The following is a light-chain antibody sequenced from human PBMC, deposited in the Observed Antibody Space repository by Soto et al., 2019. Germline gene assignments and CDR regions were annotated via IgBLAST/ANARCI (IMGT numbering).Light chain of an antibody. J-gene: IGKJ4*01. CDR1: QTISSW. Sequence: DIQMTQSPSTPSGSVGDRVTITCRASQTISSWLAWYQQKPGKAPKVLIYKASSLESGVPSRFSGSGSGTEFTLTISSLQPDDSATYYCQRYNTYPLTFGGGTKVDIK. CDR3: QRYNTYPLT. CDR2: KAS. V-gene: IGKV1-5*03.